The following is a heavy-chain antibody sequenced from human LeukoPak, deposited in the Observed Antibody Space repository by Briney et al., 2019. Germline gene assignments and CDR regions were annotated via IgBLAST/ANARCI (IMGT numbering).Heavy chain of an antibody. CDR1: GGSFSGYY. D-gene: IGHD6-6*01. CDR2: INHSGST. J-gene: IGHJ4*02. CDR3: ARGGRAARPNDY. Sequence: SETLSHTCAVYGGSFSGYYWSWIRQPPGKGLEWIGEINHSGSTNYNPSLKSRVTISVDTSKNQFSLKLSSVTAADTAVYYCARGGRAARPNDYWGQGTLVTVSS. V-gene: IGHV4-34*01.